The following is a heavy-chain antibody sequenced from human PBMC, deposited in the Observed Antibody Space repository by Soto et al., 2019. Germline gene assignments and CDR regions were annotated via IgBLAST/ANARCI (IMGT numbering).Heavy chain of an antibody. CDR2: INHSGGST. CDR1: GYTFTSYY. CDR3: SIHCSGGSCYGGGCDAFDY. V-gene: IGHV1-46*03. J-gene: IGHJ4*02. Sequence: ASVKVSCKASGYTFTSYYMHWLRQAPGQGLEWMGIINHSGGSTSYAQKFQGRVTMTRDTSTSTVYMELSSMRSEDTAVYYCSIHCSGGSCYGGGCDAFDYWGQGTLVTVSS. D-gene: IGHD2-15*01.